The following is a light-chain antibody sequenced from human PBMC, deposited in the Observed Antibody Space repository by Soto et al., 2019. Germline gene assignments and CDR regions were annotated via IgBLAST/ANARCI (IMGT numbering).Light chain of an antibody. J-gene: IGKJ1*01. CDR1: QSVSSSY. Sequence: EIVLKKSPATLSLTPGERSTLSCRASQSVSSSYLAWYQQKPGQAPRILIYGASSRATGIPARFSGSGPGTDFTLTISRMEPEDFAVYYCHQYGSSPSTFGQGTKVDIK. CDR3: HQYGSSPST. V-gene: IGKV3-20*01. CDR2: GAS.